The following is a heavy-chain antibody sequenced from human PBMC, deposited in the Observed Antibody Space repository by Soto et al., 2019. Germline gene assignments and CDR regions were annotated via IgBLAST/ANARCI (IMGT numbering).Heavy chain of an antibody. CDR3: ARARVRRDNNPYGMDV. V-gene: IGHV4-31*03. CDR1: GDSISSGGYY. CDR2: TFYTGST. D-gene: IGHD2-21*01. Sequence: QVQLQESGPGLVKPSQTLSLTCTVSGDSISSGGYYWSWIRQHPGKGLEWIGYTFYTGSTHYNPSLKSRLSISVDTSKNQFSLKLTSVTAADTAIYYCARARVRRDNNPYGMDVWGQGTTVTVSS. J-gene: IGHJ6*02.